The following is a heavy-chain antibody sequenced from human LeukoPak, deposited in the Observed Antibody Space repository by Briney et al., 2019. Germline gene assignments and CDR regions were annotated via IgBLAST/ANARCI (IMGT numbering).Heavy chain of an antibody. Sequence: PGGSLRLSCAASGFNFRSYWMSWVRQAPGKGLEWVANIQSDGSEKNYVDSVQGRFTISRDNAKTSLYLQMNSLRADDTAVYYCARDSAVATYYGVDVWGQGITVTASS. CDR2: IQSDGSEK. J-gene: IGHJ6*02. D-gene: IGHD6-19*01. CDR3: ARDSAVATYYGVDV. V-gene: IGHV3-7*01. CDR1: GFNFRSYW.